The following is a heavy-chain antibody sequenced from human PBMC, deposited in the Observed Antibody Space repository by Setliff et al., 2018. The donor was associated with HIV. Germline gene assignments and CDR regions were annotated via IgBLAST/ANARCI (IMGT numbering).Heavy chain of an antibody. V-gene: IGHV3-48*03. Sequence: GGSLRLSCAASGFTFSSYEMNWVRQAPGKGLEWVSYISSSGSTIYYADSVKGRFTISRDNAKNSLYLQMNSLRAEDTAVYYCARDDSNYRQHGMDVWGQGTTDTVSS. CDR3: ARDDSNYRQHGMDV. CDR2: ISSSGSTI. CDR1: GFTFSSYE. J-gene: IGHJ6*02. D-gene: IGHD4-4*01.